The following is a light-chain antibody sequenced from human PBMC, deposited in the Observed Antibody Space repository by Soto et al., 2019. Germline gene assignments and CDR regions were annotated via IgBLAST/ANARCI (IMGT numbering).Light chain of an antibody. CDR2: GAS. Sequence: EIVMTQSPATLSVSPGERVSLSCRASQSVNSKLAWYQQKPGQAPRLLIYGASTRATGIPDRFSGSGSGTDFTLTISRLEPEDFAVYYCQQYNNWPLTFGGGTKVDIK. J-gene: IGKJ4*01. CDR1: QSVNSK. CDR3: QQYNNWPLT. V-gene: IGKV3-15*01.